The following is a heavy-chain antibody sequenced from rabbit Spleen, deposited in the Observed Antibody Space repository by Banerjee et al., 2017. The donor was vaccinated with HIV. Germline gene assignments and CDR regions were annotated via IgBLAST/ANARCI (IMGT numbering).Heavy chain of an antibody. CDR3: ARDLTSVIGWNFNL. Sequence: QEQLVESGGGLVTPEGSLTLTCTASGFSFSDRDVMCWVRQAPGKGLEWIACINTATGKGVYANWAKGRCTIARTASTTVTLQMTRLTAADTATYFCARDLTSVIGWNFNLGGPGTLVTV. D-gene: IGHD1-1*01. V-gene: IGHV1S45*01. CDR1: GFSFSDRDV. J-gene: IGHJ4*01. CDR2: INTATGKG.